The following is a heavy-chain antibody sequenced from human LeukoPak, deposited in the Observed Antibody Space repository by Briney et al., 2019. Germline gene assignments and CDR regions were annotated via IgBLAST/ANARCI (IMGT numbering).Heavy chain of an antibody. CDR2: IYYSGST. Sequence: SETLSLNCTVSGGSISSSSYYWGWIRQPPGKGLEWIGSIYYSGSTYYNPSLKSRVTISVDTSKNQFSLKLSSVTAADTAVYYCARGDYGDYNWFDPWGQGTLVTVSS. V-gene: IGHV4-39*01. CDR1: GGSISSSSYY. D-gene: IGHD4-17*01. CDR3: ARGDYGDYNWFDP. J-gene: IGHJ5*02.